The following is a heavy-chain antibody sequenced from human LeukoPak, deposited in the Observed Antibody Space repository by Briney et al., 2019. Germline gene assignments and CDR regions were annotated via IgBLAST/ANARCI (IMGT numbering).Heavy chain of an antibody. Sequence: GGSLRLSCAASGFTFSSYWMTWVRQAPGKGLEWVANIKQDGSEKHYVDSVKGRFTISRDNAKNSLYLQMNSLRAEDTAVYYCARVGSEYSSSWYAIVTPYYFDYWGQGTLVTVSS. CDR1: GFTFSSYW. V-gene: IGHV3-7*03. J-gene: IGHJ4*02. CDR2: IKQDGSEK. CDR3: ARVGSEYSSSWYAIVTPYYFDY. D-gene: IGHD6-13*01.